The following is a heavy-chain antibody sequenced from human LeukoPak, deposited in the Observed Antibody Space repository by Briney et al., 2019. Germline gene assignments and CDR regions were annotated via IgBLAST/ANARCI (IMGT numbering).Heavy chain of an antibody. J-gene: IGHJ5*02. CDR3: ARASLRYSSSWGFDP. CDR1: GYTFTGYY. D-gene: IGHD6-13*01. V-gene: IGHV1-69*05. Sequence: SVKVSCKASGYTFTGYYMHWVRQAPGQGLEWTGGIIPIFGTANYAQKFQGRVTITTDESTSTAYMELSSLRSEDTAVYYCARASLRYSSSWGFDPWGQGTLVTVSS. CDR2: IIPIFGTA.